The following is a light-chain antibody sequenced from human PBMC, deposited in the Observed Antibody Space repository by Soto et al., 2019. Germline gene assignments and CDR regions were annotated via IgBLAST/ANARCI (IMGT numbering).Light chain of an antibody. V-gene: IGLV2-14*01. CDR1: SSDVGGYNY. J-gene: IGLJ3*02. CDR3: SSYTSSSTLKV. CDR2: DGS. Sequence: QSALTQPASVSGSPGQSITISCTGTSSDVGGYNYVSWYQQHPGKAPKLMIYDGSNRPSGVSNRFSGSKSGNTASLTIAGRQAEDEADDYCSSYTSSSTLKVFGGGTKLTVL.